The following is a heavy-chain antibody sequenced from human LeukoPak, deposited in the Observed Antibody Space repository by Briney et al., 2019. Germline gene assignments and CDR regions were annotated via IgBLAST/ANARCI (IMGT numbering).Heavy chain of an antibody. CDR3: ARHTTLWFGELLYAFDI. D-gene: IGHD3-10*01. CDR1: GDSINSYY. V-gene: IGHV4-59*08. Sequence: SETLSLTCTVSGDSINSYYWTWIRQPPGKGPEWIGYIYYSGSTNYNPSLKSRVTISVDTSKNQLSLKLSSVTAADAAVYYCARHTTLWFGELLYAFDIWGQGTMVTVSS. J-gene: IGHJ3*02. CDR2: IYYSGST.